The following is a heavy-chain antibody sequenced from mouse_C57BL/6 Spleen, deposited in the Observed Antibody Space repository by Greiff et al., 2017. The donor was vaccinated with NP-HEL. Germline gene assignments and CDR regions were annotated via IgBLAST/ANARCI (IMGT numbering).Heavy chain of an antibody. D-gene: IGHD1-1*01. V-gene: IGHV1-82*01. CDR3: ARGHYYGSSYGGYFDY. CDR2: IYPGDGDT. Sequence: VKLMESGPELVKPGASVKISCKASGYAFSSSWMNWVKQRPGKGLEWIGRIYPGDGDTNYNGKFKGKATLTADKSSSTAYMQLSSLTSEDSAVYFCARGHYYGSSYGGYFDYWGQGTTLTVSS. J-gene: IGHJ2*01. CDR1: GYAFSSSW.